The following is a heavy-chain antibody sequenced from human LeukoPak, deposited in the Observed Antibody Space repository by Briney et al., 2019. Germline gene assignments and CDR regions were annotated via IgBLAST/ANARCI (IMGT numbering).Heavy chain of an antibody. CDR2: ISAYNGNT. J-gene: IGHJ4*02. CDR1: GYTFTNYG. Sequence: ASVKVSCKASGYTFTNYGVSWVRQAPGQGLGWMGWISAYNGNTDYAQKLQSRVTMTTDTSTSTAYMELRSLRSDDTAVYYCARVLAYCSSTSCHDYWGQGTLVTVYS. D-gene: IGHD2-2*01. V-gene: IGHV1-18*01. CDR3: ARVLAYCSSTSCHDY.